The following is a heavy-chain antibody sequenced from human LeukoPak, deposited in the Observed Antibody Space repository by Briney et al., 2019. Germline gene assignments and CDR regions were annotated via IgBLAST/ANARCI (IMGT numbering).Heavy chain of an antibody. V-gene: IGHV4-34*01. CDR2: INHSGST. Sequence: PSETLSLTCAVSGGSFSGYYWSWIRQPPGKGLEWIGEINHSGSTNYNPSLKSRVTISVDTSKNQFSLKLSSVTAADTAVYYCARGGSVVVVAATYYFYYWGQGTLVTVSS. CDR3: ARGGSVVVVAATYYFYY. J-gene: IGHJ4*02. D-gene: IGHD2-15*01. CDR1: GGSFSGYY.